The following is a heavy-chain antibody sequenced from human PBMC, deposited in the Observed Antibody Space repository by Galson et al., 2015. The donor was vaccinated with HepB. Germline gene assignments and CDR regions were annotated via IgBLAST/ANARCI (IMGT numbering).Heavy chain of an antibody. CDR2: INSDGSST. D-gene: IGHD2-8*02. Sequence: SLRLSCAASGFTFSSYWMHWVRQAPGKGLVWVSRINSDGSSTSYADSVKGRFTISRDNAKNTLYLQMNSLRAEDTAVYYCAREWYWDSYYFDYWGQGTLVTVSS. J-gene: IGHJ4*02. V-gene: IGHV3-74*01. CDR3: AREWYWDSYYFDY. CDR1: GFTFSSYW.